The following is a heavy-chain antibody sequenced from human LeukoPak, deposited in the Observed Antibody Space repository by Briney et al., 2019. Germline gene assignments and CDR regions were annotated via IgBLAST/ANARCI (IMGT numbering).Heavy chain of an antibody. J-gene: IGHJ3*02. CDR1: GFTFSSYA. Sequence: GGSLRLSCATSGFTFSSYAMSWVRQAPGKGLEWVSAISGSGGSTYYADSVKGRFTISRDNSKNTLYLQMNSLRAEDTAVYYCASPTPHYYDSSGYAFDIWGQGTMVTVSS. D-gene: IGHD3-22*01. V-gene: IGHV3-23*01. CDR2: ISGSGGST. CDR3: ASPTPHYYDSSGYAFDI.